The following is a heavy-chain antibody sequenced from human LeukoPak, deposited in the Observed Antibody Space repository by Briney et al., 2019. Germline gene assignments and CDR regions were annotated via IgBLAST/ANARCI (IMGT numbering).Heavy chain of an antibody. CDR1: GGSFSGYY. D-gene: IGHD3-22*01. V-gene: IGHV4-34*01. Sequence: SSETLSLTCAVYGGSFSGYYWSWIRQPPGKGLEWIGEINHSGSTNYNPSLKSRVTISVDTSKNQFSLKLSSVTAADTAVYYCARDFRNTMIVVGYYFDYWGQGALVTVSS. CDR3: ARDFRNTMIVVGYYFDY. J-gene: IGHJ4*02. CDR2: INHSGST.